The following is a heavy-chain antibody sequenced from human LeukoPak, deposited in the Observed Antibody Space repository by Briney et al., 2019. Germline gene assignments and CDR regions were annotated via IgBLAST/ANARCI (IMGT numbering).Heavy chain of an antibody. CDR1: GFTFSSYE. V-gene: IGHV3-48*03. Sequence: PGGSLRLSCAASGFTFSSYEMNWVRQAPGKGLEWVSYISSSGSTIYYADSVKGRFTISRDNAKNSLYLQVNSLRAEDTAVYYCARDYYDSSGYYYWGQGTLVTVSS. J-gene: IGHJ4*02. CDR3: ARDYYDSSGYYY. CDR2: ISSSGSTI. D-gene: IGHD3-22*01.